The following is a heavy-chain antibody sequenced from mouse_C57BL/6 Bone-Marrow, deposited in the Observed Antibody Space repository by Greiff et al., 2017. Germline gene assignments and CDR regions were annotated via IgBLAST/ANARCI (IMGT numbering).Heavy chain of an antibody. CDR1: GYTFTDYY. V-gene: IGHV1-84*01. J-gene: IGHJ2*01. D-gene: IGHD1-1*01. CDR2: IYPGSGNT. Sequence: QVQLKESGPELVKPGASVKISCKASGYTFTDYYINWVKQRTGQGLEWIGWIYPGSGNTKYNEKYKGKATLTVDPSSSTAYMQLSSLTSEDSAVYFCARSYGSSYVTYFDYWGQGTTLTVSS. CDR3: ARSYGSSYVTYFDY.